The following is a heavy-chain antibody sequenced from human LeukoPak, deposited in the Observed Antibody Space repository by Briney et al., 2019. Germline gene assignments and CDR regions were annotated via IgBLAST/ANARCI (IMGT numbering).Heavy chain of an antibody. CDR1: GFTFSSYG. J-gene: IGHJ4*02. Sequence: GESPRLSCAAPGFTFSSYGMHWVRQAPGKGLEWVAFIRYDGSNKYYADSVKGRFTISRDNSKNTLYLQMNSLRAEDTAVYYCAKTSTSSLDYWGQGTLVTVSS. V-gene: IGHV3-30*02. D-gene: IGHD2-2*01. CDR3: AKTSTSSLDY. CDR2: IRYDGSNK.